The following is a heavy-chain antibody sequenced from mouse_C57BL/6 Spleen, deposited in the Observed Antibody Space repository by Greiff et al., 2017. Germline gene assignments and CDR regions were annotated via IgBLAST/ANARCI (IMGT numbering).Heavy chain of an antibody. D-gene: IGHD1-1*01. CDR2: IYPRDGST. J-gene: IGHJ3*01. V-gene: IGHV1-78*01. CDR3: AIATFVATPCAY. Sequence: VQLQQSDAELVKPGASVKISCKASGYTFTDHTIHWMKQRPEQGLEWIGYIYPRDGSTQYNQKFKDKATLTADKSSSTAYMQLNSLTSEDSAVYFDAIATFVATPCAYWGQGTLVTVSA. CDR1: GYTFTDHT.